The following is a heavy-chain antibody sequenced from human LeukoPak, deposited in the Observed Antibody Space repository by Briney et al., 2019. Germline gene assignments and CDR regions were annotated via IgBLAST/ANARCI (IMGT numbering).Heavy chain of an antibody. Sequence: GGSLRLSCAASGFTFSSYWMHWVRQGPGNGLVWVSRINPDGSGTSHADSVKGRFTISRDNAKNTLYLQMNSLRAEDTAVYYCARDSGSGSYSGNWGQGTLVTVSS. J-gene: IGHJ4*02. CDR2: INPDGSGT. V-gene: IGHV3-74*01. D-gene: IGHD3-10*01. CDR1: GFTFSSYW. CDR3: ARDSGSGSYSGN.